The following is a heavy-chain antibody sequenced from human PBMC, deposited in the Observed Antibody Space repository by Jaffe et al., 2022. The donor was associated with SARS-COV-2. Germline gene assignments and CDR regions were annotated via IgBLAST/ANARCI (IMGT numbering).Heavy chain of an antibody. Sequence: QVQLQQWGAGLLKPSETLSLTCAVSGGSFTGFYWSWIRQPPGKGLEWIGEVNHSGSINYNPSLKSRITMSVDTSKSQLTLKLNSVTAADTAVYYCVRGRPTVTVHHYYYMDVWGKGTAVTVSS. CDR3: VRGRPTVTVHHYYYMDV. D-gene: IGHD4-17*01. J-gene: IGHJ6*03. V-gene: IGHV4-34*02. CDR2: VNHSGSI. CDR1: GGSFTGFY.